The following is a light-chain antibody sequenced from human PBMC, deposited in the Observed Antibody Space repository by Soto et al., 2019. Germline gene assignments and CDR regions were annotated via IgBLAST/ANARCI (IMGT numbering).Light chain of an antibody. J-gene: IGLJ2*01. CDR2: EGS. Sequence: QSVLTQPASVSGSPGQSITISCTGTSSDVGSYNLVSWYQQHPGKAPKLMIYEGSKRPSGVSNRISGSKSGNTASLTISGLQAEDEAHYYCCSYAGSSEVVFGGGTKLTVL. CDR3: CSYAGSSEVV. CDR1: SSDVGSYNL. V-gene: IGLV2-23*01.